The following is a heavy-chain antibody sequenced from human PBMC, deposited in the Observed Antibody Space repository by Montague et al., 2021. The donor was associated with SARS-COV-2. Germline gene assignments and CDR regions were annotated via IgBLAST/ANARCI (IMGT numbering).Heavy chain of an antibody. CDR1: GFTFSNYW. Sequence: SLRLSCAVSGFTFSNYWMHWVCQAPGKGLEWVSRTNSDGRSTTYADSVKGRFTISRDNAKNTPFLQINSLRGEDTAVYYCVREVGMVVARTLGRLDPWGQGTLVTVSS. CDR2: TNSDGRST. J-gene: IGHJ5*02. D-gene: IGHD6-19*01. CDR3: VREVGMVVARTLGRLDP. V-gene: IGHV3-74*01.